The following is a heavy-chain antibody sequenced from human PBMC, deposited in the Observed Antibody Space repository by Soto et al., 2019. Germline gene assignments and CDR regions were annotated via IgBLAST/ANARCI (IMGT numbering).Heavy chain of an antibody. Sequence: SETLSLTCTVSGGSISSYYWSWIRQPPGKGLEWIGYIYYSGSTNYNPSLKSRVTISVDTSKNQFSLKLSSVTAADTAVYYCARVKWEGIAVAGTGKYYYYGMDVWGQGTTVTVSS. J-gene: IGHJ6*02. CDR1: GGSISSYY. CDR2: IYYSGST. CDR3: ARVKWEGIAVAGTGKYYYYGMDV. D-gene: IGHD6-19*01. V-gene: IGHV4-59*01.